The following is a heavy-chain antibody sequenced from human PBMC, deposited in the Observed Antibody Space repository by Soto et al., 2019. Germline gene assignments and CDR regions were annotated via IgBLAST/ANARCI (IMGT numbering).Heavy chain of an antibody. CDR1: GYTFTSYG. Sequence: QVQLVQSGAEVKKPGASVKVSCKASGYTFTSYGISWVRQAPGQGREWMGWISVHNGNTKYAQKLQGRVTMTTDTTTSTAYMEVRSLRADDTAVYYGARDLNLGLGDYWGQGTMVTVSS. CDR2: ISVHNGNT. D-gene: IGHD7-27*01. CDR3: ARDLNLGLGDY. V-gene: IGHV1-18*01. J-gene: IGHJ4*02.